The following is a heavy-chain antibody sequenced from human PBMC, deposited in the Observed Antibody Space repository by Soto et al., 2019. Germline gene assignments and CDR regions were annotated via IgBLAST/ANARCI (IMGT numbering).Heavy chain of an antibody. CDR2: IYYSGST. CDR3: AREIYMIRYFDY. D-gene: IGHD3-16*01. Sequence: SETLSLTCTVSGGSISSGGYYWSWIRQHPGKGLEWIGYIYYSGSTYYNPSLKSRVTISVDTSKNQFSLKLSSVTAADTAVYYCAREIYMIRYFDYWGQGTLVTVSS. CDR1: GGSISSGGYY. J-gene: IGHJ4*02. V-gene: IGHV4-31*03.